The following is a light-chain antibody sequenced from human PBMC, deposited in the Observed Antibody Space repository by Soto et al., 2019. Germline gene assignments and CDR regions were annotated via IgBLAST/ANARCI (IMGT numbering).Light chain of an antibody. CDR2: GXS. CDR1: HSVTTSY. V-gene: IGKV3-20*01. CDR3: QQYDISPRT. J-gene: IGKJ5*01. Sequence: EMVLTKSPGTLSLSPGERATRSXRASHSVTTSYLAWYQQEPGXAPSLXXYGXSRRATGIPDRLSGSGSGTDFTLTISRLEPEDFAVYYCQQYDISPRTFGQGTRLEIK.